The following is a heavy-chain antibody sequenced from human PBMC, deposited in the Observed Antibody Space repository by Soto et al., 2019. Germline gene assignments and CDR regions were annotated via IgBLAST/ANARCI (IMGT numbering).Heavy chain of an antibody. V-gene: IGHV3-74*01. CDR3: AREVSHGYVLRGMDV. CDR2: INSDGSSI. Sequence: EVQLVESGGGLVQPGGSVRLSCAASRFTITSCWRHCVHQAPGKGQVWVSRINSDGSSISYADAVKGRFTISRDNAKNTLYLQMNSLRVEDTAVYYCAREVSHGYVLRGMDVWGQGTTVTVFS. D-gene: IGHD5-18*01. J-gene: IGHJ6*02. CDR1: RFTITSCW.